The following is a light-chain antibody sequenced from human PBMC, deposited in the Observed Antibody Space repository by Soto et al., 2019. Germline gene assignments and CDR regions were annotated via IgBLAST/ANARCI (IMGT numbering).Light chain of an antibody. Sequence: QSVLTQPASVSGSPGQSITISCAGTSADIGAFNYVSWYQHHPGKAPKLLIYDVSDRPSGVSTRFSASKSANTSSLTISGLQADCEADYYCSSYSTRSALVFGGGTKLTVL. CDR2: DVS. CDR3: SSYSTRSALV. V-gene: IGLV2-14*03. J-gene: IGLJ2*01. CDR1: SADIGAFNY.